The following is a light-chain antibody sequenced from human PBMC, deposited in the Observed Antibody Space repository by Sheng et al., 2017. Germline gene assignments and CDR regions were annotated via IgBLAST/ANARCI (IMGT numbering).Light chain of an antibody. Sequence: DIQMTQSPSSLSASVGDRVTITCQASQDISNYLNWYQQKPGKAPKLLIYDASNLETGVPSRFSWSGSGTDFTFTISSLQPEDIGTYYCQQCDNLPLTFGGGTKVEIK. CDR2: DAS. CDR3: QQCDNLPLT. CDR1: QDISNY. J-gene: IGKJ4*01. V-gene: IGKV1-33*01.